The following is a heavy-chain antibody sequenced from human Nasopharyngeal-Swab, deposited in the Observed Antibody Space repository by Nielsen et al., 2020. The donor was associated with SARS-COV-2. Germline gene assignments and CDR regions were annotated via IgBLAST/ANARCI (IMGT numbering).Heavy chain of an antibody. CDR1: WDSVSSSSAA. CDR2: TYCRSKWYN. J-gene: IGHJ6*03. D-gene: IGHD4-17*01. V-gene: IGHV6-1*01. Sequence: SQTFSLTFAISWDSVSSSSAAWNWIRQSPSRGLEWLGRTYCRSKWYNDYAVSVKSRITINPDTSKNQFSLHLNSVTPEDTSVYYCARARGAYGDYYYYYYTDVWGKGTTVTVSS. CDR3: ARARGAYGDYYYYYYTDV.